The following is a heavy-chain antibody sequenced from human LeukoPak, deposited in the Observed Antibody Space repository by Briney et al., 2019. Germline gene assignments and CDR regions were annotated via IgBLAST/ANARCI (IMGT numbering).Heavy chain of an antibody. V-gene: IGHV3-23*01. J-gene: IGHJ4*01. D-gene: IGHD3-16*01. CDR1: GFTFSSSA. CDR3: AKDQRFESPHYLYS. Sequence: GGSLRPSCAASGFTFSSSAMSWVRQVPGKGLEWVSGISASGGSTYYADSVRGRFTISRENSKNTLYVQRNSLRDEDTPLYYFAKDQRFESPHYLYSSGHGTLLTVSS. CDR2: ISASGGST.